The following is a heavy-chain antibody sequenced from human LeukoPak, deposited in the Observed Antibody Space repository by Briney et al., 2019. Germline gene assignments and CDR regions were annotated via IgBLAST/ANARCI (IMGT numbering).Heavy chain of an antibody. V-gene: IGHV4-59*01. D-gene: IGHD5-18*01. CDR2: IYYSGST. CDR1: GGSISSYY. Sequence: SETLSLTCIVSGGSISSYYWSWIRQPPGKGLEWIGYIYYSGSTNYNPSLKSRVTISVATSKNQFSLKLSSVTAADTAVHYCARSGYSYGADAFDIWGQGTMVTVSS. CDR3: ARSGYSYGADAFDI. J-gene: IGHJ3*02.